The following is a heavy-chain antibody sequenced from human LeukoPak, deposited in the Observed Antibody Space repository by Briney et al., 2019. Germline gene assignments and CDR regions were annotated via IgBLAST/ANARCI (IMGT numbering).Heavy chain of an antibody. V-gene: IGHV3-33*01. CDR2: ICDDGSNK. J-gene: IGHJ6*04. D-gene: IGHD2-2*01. Sequence: GRSLRLSCAASGFTFSSYGMHWVRQAPGKGLEWVAVICDDGSNKYYADSVKGRFTISRDNSKNTLYLQMNSLRAEDTAVYYCARHIVVVRAANCDVDVWGKGATVTVSS. CDR3: ARHIVVVRAANCDVDV. CDR1: GFTFSSYG.